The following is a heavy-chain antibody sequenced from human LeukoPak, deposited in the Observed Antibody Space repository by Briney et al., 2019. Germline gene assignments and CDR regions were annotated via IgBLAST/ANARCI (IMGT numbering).Heavy chain of an antibody. J-gene: IGHJ5*02. V-gene: IGHV4-31*03. CDR3: AKSSTSARGAIRWFDP. CDR2: IYYSGST. D-gene: IGHD2-2*01. Sequence: ASETLSLTCTVSGGSISSGGYYWSWICQHPGKGLEWIGYIYYSGSTYYNPSLKSRVTISVDTSKNQFSLKLSSVTAADTAVYYCAKSSTSARGAIRWFDPWGQGTLVTVSS. CDR1: GGSISSGGYY.